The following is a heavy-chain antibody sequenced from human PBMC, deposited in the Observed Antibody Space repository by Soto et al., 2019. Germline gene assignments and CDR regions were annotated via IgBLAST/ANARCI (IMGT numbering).Heavy chain of an antibody. D-gene: IGHD3-10*01. Sequence: EAQLVESGGGLVQPGGSLRLSCAVSGFSFRTYWMSWVRQAPGKGLEWVANMNQDGSEKYYVDSVKGRFTISKDNAENSLYLQMDSLGADDTAVYYCARERWVVPSGSYYYFDKWGQGTRVTVSS. J-gene: IGHJ4*02. CDR1: GFSFRTYW. CDR3: ARERWVVPSGSYYYFDK. CDR2: MNQDGSEK. V-gene: IGHV3-7*03.